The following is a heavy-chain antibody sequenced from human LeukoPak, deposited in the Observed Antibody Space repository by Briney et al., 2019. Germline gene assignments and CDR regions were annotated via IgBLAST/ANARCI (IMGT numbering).Heavy chain of an antibody. CDR1: GVTARGNY. J-gene: IGHJ4*02. V-gene: IGHV3-66*01. D-gene: IGHD2-21*01. CDR3: ASAGETLFGH. CDR2: IFGGGST. Sequence: GGSLRVSCAASGVTARGNYMSWVRQAPGKGLERVSIIFGGGSTIYADSVKGRFTNSRDNSKNTVDLQMNSLRAENTAVYYCASAGETLFGHWGQGTLVTVSS.